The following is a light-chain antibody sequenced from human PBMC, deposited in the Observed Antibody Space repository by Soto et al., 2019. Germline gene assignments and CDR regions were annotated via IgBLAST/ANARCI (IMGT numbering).Light chain of an antibody. Sequence: DIVMTQSPDSLAVSLGERATINCKSSQSLLYSSNNKNFLAWYQQKPGQPPKLLFYWASTRHSGVPDRFSGSGSGTDFTLTISSVQAEDVAVYYCQQYYSNLATTFGQGTRLEIK. CDR2: WAS. V-gene: IGKV4-1*01. CDR3: QQYYSNLATT. CDR1: QSLLYSSNNKNF. J-gene: IGKJ5*01.